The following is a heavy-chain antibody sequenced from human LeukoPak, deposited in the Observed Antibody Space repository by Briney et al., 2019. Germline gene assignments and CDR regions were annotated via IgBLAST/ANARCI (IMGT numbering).Heavy chain of an antibody. Sequence: SVKVSCKASGGSFSNYAISWVRQAPGQGLEWMGGIVPILSTTNYAQKFQGRVTITADESTSTAYMELSSLRSEDTAVYYCARDESRYYYDSSGYYPPHFDYWGQGTLVTVSS. CDR3: ARDESRYYYDSSGYYPPHFDY. CDR2: IVPILSTT. J-gene: IGHJ4*02. V-gene: IGHV1-69*01. D-gene: IGHD3-22*01. CDR1: GGSFSNYA.